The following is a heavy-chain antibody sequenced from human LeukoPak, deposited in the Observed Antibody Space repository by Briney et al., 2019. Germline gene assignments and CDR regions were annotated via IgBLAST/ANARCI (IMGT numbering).Heavy chain of an antibody. CDR1: GFTFSSYW. D-gene: IGHD4-23*01. Sequence: LGGSLILSCAVSGFTFSSYWMHWVRQAPGKGLVWVSRIDRDGSRINYADSVKGRFTISRDNGKNTLFLQMNSLRAEDAAVYYCVRGNDYGGPHYWGQGTLVTVSS. CDR2: IDRDGSRI. V-gene: IGHV3-74*01. J-gene: IGHJ4*02. CDR3: VRGNDYGGPHY.